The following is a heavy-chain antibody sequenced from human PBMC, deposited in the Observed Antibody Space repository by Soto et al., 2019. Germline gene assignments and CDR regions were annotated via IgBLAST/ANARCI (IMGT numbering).Heavy chain of an antibody. CDR2: IERDDDDK. V-gene: IGHV2-70*13. CDR3: ARSIRGPRKFNGMDV. CDR1: GFSITSPGMS. D-gene: IGHD1-20*01. J-gene: IGHJ6*02. Sequence: SGPTLVNPTETLTLTCTFSGFSITSPGMSVSWIRQPPGRALEWLALIERDDDDKYYSTSLKTRLTISKDTRKNQVVLTMANMDPADTATYYCARSIRGPRKFNGMDVWGQGTTVTVSS.